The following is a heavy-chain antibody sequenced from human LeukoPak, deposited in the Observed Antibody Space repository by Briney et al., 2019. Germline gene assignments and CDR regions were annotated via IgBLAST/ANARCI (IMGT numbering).Heavy chain of an antibody. CDR2: INWNGGST. D-gene: IGHD6-13*01. J-gene: IGHJ4*02. CDR1: GFTFDAHG. Sequence: GGSLRLSCAASGFTFDAHGMSWVRQAPGKGLECVSGINWNGGSTDYADSVKGRFTISRDNAKNSLYLQMNSLRVEDTALYYCARDEYSSSWYGAFDYWGQGTLVTVSS. V-gene: IGHV3-20*04. CDR3: ARDEYSSSWYGAFDY.